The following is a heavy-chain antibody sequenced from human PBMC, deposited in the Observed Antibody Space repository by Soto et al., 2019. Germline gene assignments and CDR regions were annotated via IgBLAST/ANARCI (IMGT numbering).Heavy chain of an antibody. J-gene: IGHJ4*02. Sequence: EVQLVESGGGLVKPGGSLRLSCAASGFTVSSYSMNWVRQAPGKGLEWVSSISSSSSYIYYADSVKDRFTISRDNAKNSLYLQMNSLRDEDTAVYYCARVERAYCGGDCYDYWGQGTLVTVSS. CDR1: GFTVSSYS. D-gene: IGHD2-21*01. CDR3: ARVERAYCGGDCYDY. V-gene: IGHV3-21*01. CDR2: ISSSSSYI.